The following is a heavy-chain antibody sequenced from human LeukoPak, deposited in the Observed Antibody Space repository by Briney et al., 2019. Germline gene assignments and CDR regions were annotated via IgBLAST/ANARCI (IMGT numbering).Heavy chain of an antibody. CDR2: ISGSGGST. CDR3: ARDGITMVRGVPHYGMDV. CDR1: GFTFSSSG. V-gene: IGHV3-23*01. D-gene: IGHD3-10*01. Sequence: GGSLRLSCAASGFTFSSSGMSWVRQAPGMGLEWVSAISGSGGSTYYADSVKGRFTISRDNSKNTLYLQMNSLRAEDTAVYYCARDGITMVRGVPHYGMDVWGQGTTVTVSS. J-gene: IGHJ6*02.